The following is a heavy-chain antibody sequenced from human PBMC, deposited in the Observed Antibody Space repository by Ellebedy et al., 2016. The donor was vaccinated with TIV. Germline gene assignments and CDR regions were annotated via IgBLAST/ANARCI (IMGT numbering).Heavy chain of an antibody. CDR2: VYSGGSA. CDR1: GGSIRSSDHY. D-gene: IGHD2-15*01. CDR3: ARHPYLVTYSEQGFDP. Sequence: MPSETLSLTCTVAGGSIRSSDHYWGWIRQSPGRGLEWIASVYSGGSAYYNPSLRSRVAISIDTSRKQFSLRLSSVTAADTGIYHCARHPYLVTYSEQGFDPWGQGTLVTVSP. V-gene: IGHV4-39*01. J-gene: IGHJ5*02.